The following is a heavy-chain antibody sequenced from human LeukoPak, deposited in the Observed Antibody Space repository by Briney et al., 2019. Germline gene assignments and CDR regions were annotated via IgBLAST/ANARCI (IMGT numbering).Heavy chain of an antibody. V-gene: IGHV1-2*02. CDR1: GYSFTGYY. CDR2: ISPNSGDT. Sequence: ASVKVSCKASGYSFTGYYMHWVRQAPGQGLEWMGWISPNSGDTNYAQKFQGRVTMTRDASISTAYMEVSGLRSDDTAVYYCARDGNLDYWGQGTLVTVSS. CDR3: ARDGNLDY. J-gene: IGHJ4*02.